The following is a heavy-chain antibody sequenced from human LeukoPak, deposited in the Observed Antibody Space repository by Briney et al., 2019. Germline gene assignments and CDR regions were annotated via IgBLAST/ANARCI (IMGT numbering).Heavy chain of an antibody. D-gene: IGHD1-14*01. CDR3: ARDQVS. CDR2: IYSGGAT. CDR1: GFTVSSNY. V-gene: IGHV3-53*01. Sequence: GGSLRLSCAASGFTVSSNYMSWVRQPPGKGLEWVSVIYSGGATYYADSVKGRFTISRDNSKNKLYLQMNSLRAEDTAVYYCARDQVSWGQGTLVTVSS. J-gene: IGHJ5*02.